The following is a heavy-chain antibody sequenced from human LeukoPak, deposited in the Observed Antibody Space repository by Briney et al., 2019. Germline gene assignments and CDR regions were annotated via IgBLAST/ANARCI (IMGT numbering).Heavy chain of an antibody. J-gene: IGHJ4*02. Sequence: ASVKVSCKASGYTFTSYDINWVRQATGQGLEWMGWMNPNSGNTGYAQKFQGRVTITRNTSRSTAYMELSSLRSEDTAVYYCARGGYSYGSYYLDYWGQGTLVTVSS. CDR3: ARGGYSYGSYYLDY. D-gene: IGHD5-18*01. CDR2: MNPNSGNT. CDR1: GYTFTSYD. V-gene: IGHV1-8*03.